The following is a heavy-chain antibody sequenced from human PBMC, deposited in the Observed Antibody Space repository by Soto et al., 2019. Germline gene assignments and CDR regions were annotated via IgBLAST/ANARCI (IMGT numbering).Heavy chain of an antibody. CDR2: ISYDGSNK. CDR3: AKSSGAYYGSGSYYNYLLGYYYYGMDV. V-gene: IGHV3-30*18. D-gene: IGHD3-10*01. Sequence: PGGSLRLSCAASGFTFSSYGMHWVRQAPGKGLEWVAVISYDGSNKYYADSVTGRFTISRDNSKNTLYLQMNSLRAEDTAVYYCAKSSGAYYGSGSYYNYLLGYYYYGMDVWGQGTTVTV. CDR1: GFTFSSYG. J-gene: IGHJ6*02.